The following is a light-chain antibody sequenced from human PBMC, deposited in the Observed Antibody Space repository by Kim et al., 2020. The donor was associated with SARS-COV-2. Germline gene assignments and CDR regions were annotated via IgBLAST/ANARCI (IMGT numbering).Light chain of an antibody. CDR3: SSYTGSSTLLYV. CDR1: SSDVGAYNY. CDR2: DVN. V-gene: IGLV2-14*03. J-gene: IGLJ1*01. Sequence: QSALTQPASVSGSPGQSITISCIGTSSDVGAYNYVSWHQQHPGKAPKLMIYDVNNRPSGVSNRFSGSKSGNTASLTISGLQAEDEADYYCSSYTGSSTLLYVFGTGTKVTVL.